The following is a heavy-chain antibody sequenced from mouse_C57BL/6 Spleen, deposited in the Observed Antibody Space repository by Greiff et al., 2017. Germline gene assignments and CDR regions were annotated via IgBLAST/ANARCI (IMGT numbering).Heavy chain of an antibody. CDR1: GYTFTSYW. CDR2: IHPNSGST. V-gene: IGHV1-64*01. Sequence: VQLQQPGAELVKPGASVKLSCKASGYTFTSYWMHWVKQRPGQGLEWIGMIHPNSGSTNYNEKFKSKATLTVDKSSSTAYMQLSSLTSEDSAVYYCARGPITTVVATFPYWYCDVWGTGTTVTVSS. J-gene: IGHJ1*03. D-gene: IGHD1-1*01. CDR3: ARGPITTVVATFPYWYCDV.